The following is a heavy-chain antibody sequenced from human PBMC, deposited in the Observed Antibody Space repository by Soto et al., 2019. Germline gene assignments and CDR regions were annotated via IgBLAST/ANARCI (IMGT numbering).Heavy chain of an antibody. J-gene: IGHJ3*02. CDR1: GGSISSYY. CDR3: ARRYSSAFDI. Sequence: SETLSLTCTVSGGSISSYYWSWIRQPPGKGLEWIGYIYYSGSTNYNPSLKSRVTISVDTSKNHFSLKLSSVTAADTAVYYCARRYSSAFDIWGQGTMVTVSS. V-gene: IGHV4-59*08. CDR2: IYYSGST. D-gene: IGHD6-13*01.